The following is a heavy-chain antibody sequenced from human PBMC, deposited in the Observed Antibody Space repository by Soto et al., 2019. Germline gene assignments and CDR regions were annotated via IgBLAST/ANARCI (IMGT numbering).Heavy chain of an antibody. CDR1: VGSFSNSNYY. V-gene: IGHV4-39*01. Sequence: SESLSLNGTVSVGSFSNSNYYWGWVLQSPGKGLEWIGSVYYRGRSYSKSSVKSRVTISVDTSKNQFSLNLNSVTASDTAVYYCVSQRTSVLTQAYFDYWGPGALVTVSS. J-gene: IGHJ4*02. CDR2: VYYRGRS. CDR3: VSQRTSVLTQAYFDY. D-gene: IGHD2-8*01.